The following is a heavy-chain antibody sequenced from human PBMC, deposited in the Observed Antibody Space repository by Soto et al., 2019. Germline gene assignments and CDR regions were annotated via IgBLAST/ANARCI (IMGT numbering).Heavy chain of an antibody. V-gene: IGHV3-23*01. CDR1: GFTFSRNA. J-gene: IGHJ4*02. D-gene: IGHD1-26*01. CDR3: AKASGASYPESRFLGS. CDR2: ISDSGGES. Sequence: SWGSLRLSCAASGFTFSRNAMNWVRQAPGKGLEWVSVISDSGGESLNADPVKGRFTISRANSNNTLYLQMNSLRVEVTAIYYCAKASGASYPESRFLGSWGQGTRVTVSS.